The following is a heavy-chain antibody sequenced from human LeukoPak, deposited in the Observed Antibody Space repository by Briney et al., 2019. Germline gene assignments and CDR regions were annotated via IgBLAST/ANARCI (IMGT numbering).Heavy chain of an antibody. V-gene: IGHV4-30-4*08. D-gene: IGHD6-6*01. Sequence: SETLSLTCTVSGGSISSGDYYWSWIRQPPGKGLECIGYIYYSGSTYYNPSLKSRVTISVDTSKNQFSLKLSSVTAADTAVYYCARTYSGPGYSSSAYFDYWGQGTLVTVSS. CDR2: IYYSGST. J-gene: IGHJ4*02. CDR3: ARTYSGPGYSSSAYFDY. CDR1: GGSISSGDYY.